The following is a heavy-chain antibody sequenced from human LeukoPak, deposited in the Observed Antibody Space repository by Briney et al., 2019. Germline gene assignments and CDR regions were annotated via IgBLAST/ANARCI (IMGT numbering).Heavy chain of an antibody. J-gene: IGHJ4*02. CDR1: GGSISSGGYY. V-gene: IGHV4-31*03. Sequence: PSQTLSLTCTVSGGSISSGGYYWSWIRQHPGKGLEWIGYIYYSGSTYYNPSLKSRVIISVDTSKNQFSLKLSSVTAADTAVYYCARYFCGGDCYPFDSWGQGTLVTVSS. CDR3: ARYFCGGDCYPFDS. D-gene: IGHD2-21*02. CDR2: IYYSGST.